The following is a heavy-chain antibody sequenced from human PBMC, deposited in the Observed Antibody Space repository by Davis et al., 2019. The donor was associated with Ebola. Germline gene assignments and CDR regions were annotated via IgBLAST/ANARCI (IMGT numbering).Heavy chain of an antibody. CDR1: GGSFSGYY. J-gene: IGHJ6*02. CDR2: INHSGST. Sequence: PSETLSLTCAVYGGSFSGYYWSWIRQPPGKGLEWIGEINHSGSTNYNPSLKSRVTISVDTSKNQFSLKLSSVTAADTAVYYCARGRRFLKWLWPYGMDVWGQGTTVTVSS. D-gene: IGHD3-3*01. V-gene: IGHV4-34*01. CDR3: ARGRRFLKWLWPYGMDV.